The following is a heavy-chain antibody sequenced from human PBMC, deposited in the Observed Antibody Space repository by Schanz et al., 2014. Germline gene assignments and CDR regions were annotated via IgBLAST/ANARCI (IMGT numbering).Heavy chain of an antibody. CDR1: GFTFSSYG. Sequence: QVQLVESGGGVVQPGGSLRLSCAASGFTFSSYGMHWVRQAPGKGLEWVTFIRYDGSNKYYADSVKGRFTISRDNSKNTLYLHMTSLRAEDTAVYYCARDKGGYYPFDYWGQGSLVTVSS. CDR2: IRYDGSNK. J-gene: IGHJ4*02. V-gene: IGHV3-30*02. CDR3: ARDKGGYYPFDY. D-gene: IGHD3-22*01.